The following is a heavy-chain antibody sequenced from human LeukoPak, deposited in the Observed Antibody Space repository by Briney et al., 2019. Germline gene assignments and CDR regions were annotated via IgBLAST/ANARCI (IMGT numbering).Heavy chain of an antibody. J-gene: IGHJ4*02. CDR2: IYYSGST. D-gene: IGHD4-23*01. V-gene: IGHV4-30-4*08. CDR1: GGSISSGDYY. Sequence: SETLSLTCTVSGGSISSGDYYWSWIRPPPGKGLEWIGYIYYSGSTYYNPSLKSRVTISVDTSKNQFSLKLSSVTAADTAVYYCARVKSYYFDYWGQGTLVTVSS. CDR3: ARVKSYYFDY.